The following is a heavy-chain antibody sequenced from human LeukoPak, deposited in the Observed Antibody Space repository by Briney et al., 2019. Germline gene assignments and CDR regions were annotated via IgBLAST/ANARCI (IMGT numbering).Heavy chain of an antibody. CDR1: GGSISSYY. Sequence: SETLSLTCTVSGGSISSYYWSWIRQPPGKRLEWIGYIYYSGSTNYNPSLKSRVTISVDTSKNQFSLKLSSVTAADTAVYYCARVTYYYDSSGYYYYFDYWGQGTLVTVSS. CDR3: ARVTYYYDSSGYYYYFDY. V-gene: IGHV4-59*01. D-gene: IGHD3-22*01. J-gene: IGHJ4*02. CDR2: IYYSGST.